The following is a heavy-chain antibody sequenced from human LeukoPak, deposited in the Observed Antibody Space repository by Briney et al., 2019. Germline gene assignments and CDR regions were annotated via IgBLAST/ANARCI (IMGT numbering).Heavy chain of an antibody. V-gene: IGHV4-59*01. CDR2: IYYSGST. CDR3: ARVVSRGWDPFDY. D-gene: IGHD6-19*01. CDR1: GGSISSYY. J-gene: IGHJ4*02. Sequence: SETLSLTCTVSGGSISSYYWSWIRQPPGKGLEWIGYIYYSGSTNYNPSLKSRVTISVDTSKNQFSLKLSSVTAADTAVHYCARVVSRGWDPFDYWGQGTLVTVSS.